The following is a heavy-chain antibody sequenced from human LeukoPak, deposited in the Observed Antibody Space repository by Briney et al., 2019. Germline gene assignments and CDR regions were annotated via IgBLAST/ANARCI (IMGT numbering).Heavy chain of an antibody. D-gene: IGHD2-2*01. CDR3: ARGETSSYDY. CDR2: IGDSGGST. V-gene: IGHV3-23*01. Sequence: GGSLRLSCAASGFTFSSYAMSWVRQAPGKGLEWVSSIGDSGGSTYHADSVKGRFTISRDNSKNTVYLQMNSLRAEDTAVYYCARGETSSYDYWGQGTLVTVSS. J-gene: IGHJ4*02. CDR1: GFTFSSYA.